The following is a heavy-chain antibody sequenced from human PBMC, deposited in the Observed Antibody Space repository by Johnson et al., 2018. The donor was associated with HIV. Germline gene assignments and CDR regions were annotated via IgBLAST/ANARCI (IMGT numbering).Heavy chain of an antibody. V-gene: IGHV3-13*01. Sequence: VQLVESGGGLVQPGESLRLSCAASGFTFSTYDMHWVRQTTGKGLEWVSAIGAAGDTYYADSVKGRFTISRENAKNSLYLQMNTLRAGDTGLYYCARVAADRSGYYRDAFDLWGQGTLVTVSS. CDR1: GFTFSTYD. CDR2: IGAAGDT. D-gene: IGHD3-3*01. CDR3: ARVAADRSGYYRDAFDL. J-gene: IGHJ3*01.